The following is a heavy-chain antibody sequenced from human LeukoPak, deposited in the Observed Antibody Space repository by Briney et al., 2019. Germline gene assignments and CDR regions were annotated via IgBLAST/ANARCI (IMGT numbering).Heavy chain of an antibody. V-gene: IGHV4-59*01. Sequence: SETLSLTCTVSGGSISSYYWSWIRQPLGKGLEWIGYIYYSGSTNYNPSLKSRVTISVDTSKNQFSLKLSSVTAADTAVYYCARDRLGMIDYWGQGTLVTVSS. CDR2: IYYSGST. CDR1: GGSISSYY. J-gene: IGHJ4*02. CDR3: ARDRLGMIDY. D-gene: IGHD3-22*01.